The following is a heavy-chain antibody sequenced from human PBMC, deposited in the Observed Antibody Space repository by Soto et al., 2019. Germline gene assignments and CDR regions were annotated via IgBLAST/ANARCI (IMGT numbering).Heavy chain of an antibody. J-gene: IGHJ4*02. CDR3: ARPGGYSGTYGADS. CDR1: GFTFSGSA. CDR2: IRNKANNYAP. D-gene: IGHD1-26*01. Sequence: EVQLVESGGTLVQPGGSLKLSCAASGFTFSGSAIHWVRQASGKGLEWVGRIRNKANNYAPAYAASVNGRVTISRDDSKNTAFLQMSSLKSEGTAMYYCARPGGYSGTYGADSWGQGTRVTVSS. V-gene: IGHV3-73*02.